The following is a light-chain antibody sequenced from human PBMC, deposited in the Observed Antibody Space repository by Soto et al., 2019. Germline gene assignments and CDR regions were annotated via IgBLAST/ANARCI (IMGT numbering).Light chain of an antibody. CDR3: CSYAGSFYV. J-gene: IGLJ1*01. CDR2: EVS. V-gene: IGLV2-23*02. Sequence: QSLLTQPASVSGSPGQSITISCTGTSSDVGSYNLVSWYQQHPGKAPKLMIYEVSKRPSGVSNRFSGSKSGNTASLTISGLQAEDEADYYCCSYAGSFYVFGTGTKDTVL. CDR1: SSDVGSYNL.